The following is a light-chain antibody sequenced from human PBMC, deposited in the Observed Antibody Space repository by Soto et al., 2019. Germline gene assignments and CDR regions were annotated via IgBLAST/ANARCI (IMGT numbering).Light chain of an antibody. J-gene: IGLJ2*01. CDR2: DNN. V-gene: IGLV1-51*01. Sequence: QSVLTQPPSVSAAPGQKVTISCSGSPSNIGSSYVSGYQQFPGTAPKLLIYDNNKRPSEIPDRVYGSKSGTSATLDITGLQSGDEADYYCGTWDRILTAGVFGGGTKLTVL. CDR3: GTWDRILTAGV. CDR1: PSNIGSSY.